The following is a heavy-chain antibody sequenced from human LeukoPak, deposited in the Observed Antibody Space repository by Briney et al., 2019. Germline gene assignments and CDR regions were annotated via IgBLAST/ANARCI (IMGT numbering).Heavy chain of an antibody. V-gene: IGHV1-2*02. J-gene: IGHJ4*02. Sequence: GASVKVSCKASGYTFTGYYMHWVRQAPGQGLEWMGWINPNSGSTNYAQKFQGRVTMTRDTSISIAYMELTRLRSDDTAVFYCARDGYYYGSGSFVDYWGQGTLVTVSS. D-gene: IGHD3-10*01. CDR3: ARDGYYYGSGSFVDY. CDR1: GYTFTGYY. CDR2: INPNSGST.